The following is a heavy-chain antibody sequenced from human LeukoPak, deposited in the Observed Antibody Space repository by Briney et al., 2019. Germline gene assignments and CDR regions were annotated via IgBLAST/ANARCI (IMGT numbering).Heavy chain of an antibody. D-gene: IGHD3-10*01. J-gene: IGHJ4*02. Sequence: SETLSLTCAVSGGSISSNNWWSWVRQPPGKGLEWIGEIYHGGSTNYNPSLKSRIAMSVDRSRNQCSLQLSSVTAADTAVYYCAKGEDYGSGTVHSASWGQGTLVTVSS. V-gene: IGHV4-4*02. CDR3: AKGEDYGSGTVHSAS. CDR1: GGSISSNNW. CDR2: IYHGGST.